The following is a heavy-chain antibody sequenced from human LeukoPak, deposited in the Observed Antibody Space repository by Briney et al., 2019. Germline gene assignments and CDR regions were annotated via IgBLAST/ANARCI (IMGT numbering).Heavy chain of an antibody. D-gene: IGHD3-3*01. J-gene: IGHJ6*03. CDR2: IYYSGST. V-gene: IGHV4-39*07. CDR3: AGEAAGRFYMDV. Sequence: PSETLSLTCTVSGGSISSSSYYWGWIRQPPGKGLEWIGSIYYSGSTYYNPSPKSRVTISIDTSKNQVSLNLTSVTAADTAVYYCAGEAAGRFYMDVWGKGTTVTVSS. CDR1: GGSISSSSYY.